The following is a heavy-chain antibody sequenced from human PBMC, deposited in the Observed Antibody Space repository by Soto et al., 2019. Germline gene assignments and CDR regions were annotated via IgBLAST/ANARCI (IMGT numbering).Heavy chain of an antibody. CDR1: GGTFSSYA. J-gene: IGHJ6*02. D-gene: IGHD2-2*01. V-gene: IGHV1-69*01. Sequence: QVQLVQSGAEVKKPGSSVKVSCKASGGTFSSYAISWVRQAPGQGLEWMGGIIPISETTNYAQKFQGRVTITSDEFKNTAYMELSSLRSEHTAVYYCARSQGSSTSLEIYYYYYYGMDVWGQGTTVTVSS. CDR3: ARSQGSSTSLEIYYYYYYGMDV. CDR2: IIPISETT.